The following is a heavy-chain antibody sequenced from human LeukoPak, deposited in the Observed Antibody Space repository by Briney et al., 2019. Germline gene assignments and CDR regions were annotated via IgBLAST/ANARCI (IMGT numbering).Heavy chain of an antibody. CDR2: IYYSGST. J-gene: IGHJ3*02. V-gene: IGHV4-59*01. CDR3: ARYSSGWRSFDI. Sequence: SETLSLTCTVSGGSISSYYWSWIRQPPGKGLEWIGYIYYSGSTNYNPSLKSRVTISVDTSKNQFSLNLSSVTAADTAVYYCARYSSGWRSFDIWGQGTMDTVSS. CDR1: GGSISSYY. D-gene: IGHD6-19*01.